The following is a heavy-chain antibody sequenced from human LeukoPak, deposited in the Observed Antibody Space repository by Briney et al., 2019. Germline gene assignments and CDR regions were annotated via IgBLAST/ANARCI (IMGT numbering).Heavy chain of an antibody. J-gene: IGHJ6*03. D-gene: IGHD2-21*01. CDR1: GGSISSGDYY. Sequence: SETLSLTCTVSGGSISSGDYYWSWIRQPPGKGLEWIGYIYYSGSTYYNPSLKSRVTISVDTSKNQFSLKLSSVTAADTAVYYCARYGGGGEDYYYYYYMDVWGKGTTVTVSS. CDR3: ARYGGGGEDYYYYYYMDV. CDR2: IYYSGST. V-gene: IGHV4-30-4*08.